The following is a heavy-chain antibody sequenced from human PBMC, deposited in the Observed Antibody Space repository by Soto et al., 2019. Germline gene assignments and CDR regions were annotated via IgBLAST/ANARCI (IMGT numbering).Heavy chain of an antibody. CDR3: ARDDGEQVAAQYYGMDV. J-gene: IGHJ6*02. V-gene: IGHV4-59*01. D-gene: IGHD2-15*01. Sequence: SETLSLTCTVSGGSISSYYWSWIRQPPGKGLEWIGYIYYSGSTNYNPSLKSRVTISVDTSKNQFSLKLSSVTAADTAVYYCARDDGEQVAAQYYGMDVWGQGTTVTVSS. CDR1: GGSISSYY. CDR2: IYYSGST.